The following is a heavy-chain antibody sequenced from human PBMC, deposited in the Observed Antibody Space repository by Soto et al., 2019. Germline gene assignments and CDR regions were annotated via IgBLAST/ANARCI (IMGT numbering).Heavy chain of an antibody. CDR3: ARAAKTYYYDSSGYYYTFDI. J-gene: IGHJ3*02. CDR2: IYCSGST. Sequence: QVQLQESGPGLVKPSQTLSLTCTVSGGSISSGDSYWRWIRQHPGRGLEWIGYIYCSGSTYYTPSLNSRVTISVDTSKNQFSLKLSSVTAADTAVYYCARAAKTYYYDSSGYYYTFDIWGQGTMVTVSS. CDR1: GGSISSGDSY. V-gene: IGHV4-30-4*01. D-gene: IGHD3-22*01.